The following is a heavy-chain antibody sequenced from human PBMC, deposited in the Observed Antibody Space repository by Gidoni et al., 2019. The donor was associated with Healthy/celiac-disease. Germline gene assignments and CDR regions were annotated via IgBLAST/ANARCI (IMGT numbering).Heavy chain of an antibody. D-gene: IGHD5-12*01. CDR1: GFTFDDYT. Sequence: EVQLVESGGVVVQPGGSLRLSCAAYGFTFDDYTMHWVRQAPGKGLEWVALISWDGGSTYYADSVKGRFTISRDNSKTSLYLQMNSLRTEDTALYYCAKESGRTWATHFDYWGQGTLVTVSS. CDR2: ISWDGGST. J-gene: IGHJ4*02. CDR3: AKESGRTWATHFDY. V-gene: IGHV3-43*01.